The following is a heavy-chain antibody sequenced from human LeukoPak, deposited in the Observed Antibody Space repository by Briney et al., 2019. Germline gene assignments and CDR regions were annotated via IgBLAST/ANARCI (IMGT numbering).Heavy chain of an antibody. J-gene: IGHJ4*02. Sequence: PSESLSLTSTVSRVSISNPGYYWGWIRHPPGKGLEWIGTVDYSGGTYYNPSFNGRVTLAVHTSSDHVSQYLLSVTPTGPAVSFCARRSNKGPYSYITKDYWGQGTLVTVSS. CDR2: VDYSGGT. V-gene: IGHV4-39*01. D-gene: IGHD5-18*01. CDR1: RVSISNPGYY. CDR3: ARRSNKGPYSYITKDY.